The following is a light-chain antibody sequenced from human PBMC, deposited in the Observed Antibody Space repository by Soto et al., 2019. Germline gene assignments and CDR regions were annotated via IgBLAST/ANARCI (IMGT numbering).Light chain of an antibody. Sequence: EIVLTQSPGTLSLSPGETATLSCRASQSVRSSYLAWYQPKPGQAPRLLIYGASTRATGIPDRFSGSWSGSAFTLTVSRLDPEDSAVYSCQQWATSPWTFGHGTRVEFK. J-gene: IGKJ1*01. CDR3: QQWATSPWT. CDR1: QSVRSSY. CDR2: GAS. V-gene: IGKV3-20*01.